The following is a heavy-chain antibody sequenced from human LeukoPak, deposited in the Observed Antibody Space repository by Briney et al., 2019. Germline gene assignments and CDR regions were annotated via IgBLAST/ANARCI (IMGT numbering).Heavy chain of an antibody. J-gene: IGHJ4*02. D-gene: IGHD3-22*01. CDR3: ARFSEYYHSSVHYLDY. CDR2: IYYSGST. CDR1: GGSISSYY. Sequence: PSETLSLTCTVSGGSISSYYWSWIRQPPGKGLEWIGYIYYSGSTNYNSSFKSRVTISIDTSRNQFFLRLSSVTAADTAVYYCARFSEYYHSSVHYLDYWGQGTLVSVSS. V-gene: IGHV4-59*01.